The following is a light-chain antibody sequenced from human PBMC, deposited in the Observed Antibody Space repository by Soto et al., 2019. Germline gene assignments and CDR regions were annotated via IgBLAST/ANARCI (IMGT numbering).Light chain of an antibody. Sequence: VLTQSPATLSLPPGERVTLSGRGSQSVSSYLAWYQQKPVQAPRLLLYDASNRATGIPARFSGSGSGTDFTLTISSLEPEDFAVYYGQQRSNWPPITFGQGTRLEIK. CDR2: DAS. J-gene: IGKJ5*01. CDR1: QSVSSY. V-gene: IGKV3-11*01. CDR3: QQRSNWPPIT.